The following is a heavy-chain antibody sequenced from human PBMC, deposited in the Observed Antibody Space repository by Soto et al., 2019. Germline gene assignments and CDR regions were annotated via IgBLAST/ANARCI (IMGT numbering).Heavy chain of an antibody. D-gene: IGHD4-17*01. CDR2: IYYSGIT. CDR3: VRVGGYYGDYPNFDY. CDR1: GSSISPYY. Sequence: SETLSLTCIVSGSSISPYYWSWLRQPPGKGLEWIGKIYYSGITNYNPSRKSRVTISVDTSKNQFSLKLTSVAAADTAVYYCVRVGGYYGDYPNFDYWGQGTLVTVSS. J-gene: IGHJ4*02. V-gene: IGHV4-59*01.